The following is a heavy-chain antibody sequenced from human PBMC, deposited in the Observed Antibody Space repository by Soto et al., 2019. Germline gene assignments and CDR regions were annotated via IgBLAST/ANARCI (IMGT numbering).Heavy chain of an antibody. Sequence: PGGSLRLSCAASGFTVSSNYMSWVRQAPGKGLEWVSVIYSGGSTYYADSVKGRFTISRDNSKNTLYLQMSSLRAEDTAVYYCARDLMRLQKHYYYYYMDVWGKGTTVTVSS. CDR1: GFTVSSNY. CDR2: IYSGGST. V-gene: IGHV3-66*01. J-gene: IGHJ6*03. D-gene: IGHD3-16*01. CDR3: ARDLMRLQKHYYYYYMDV.